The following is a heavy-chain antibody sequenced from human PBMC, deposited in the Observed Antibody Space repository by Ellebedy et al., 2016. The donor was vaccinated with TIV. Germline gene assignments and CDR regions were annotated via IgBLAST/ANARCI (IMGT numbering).Heavy chain of an antibody. J-gene: IGHJ6*02. Sequence: SVKVSCXASGDTFSSFAVSWVRQAPGQGLEWMGGIIPMFGTVEYAQKFQGRVTITADKSTSTAYMELSSLKSEDTAVYYCARVSWSGGYQLVSGRDGMDVWGQGITVTVSS. D-gene: IGHD2-2*01. V-gene: IGHV1-69*06. CDR2: IIPMFGTV. CDR1: GDTFSSFA. CDR3: ARVSWSGGYQLVSGRDGMDV.